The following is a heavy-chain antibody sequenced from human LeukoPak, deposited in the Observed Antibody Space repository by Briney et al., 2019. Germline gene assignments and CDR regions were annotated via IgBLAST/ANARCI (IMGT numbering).Heavy chain of an antibody. CDR2: TYHSGST. Sequence: SETLSLTCTVSGGSISSSSYYCGWIRQPPGKGPEWIGSTYHSGSTYYNPSLKSRVTLSVETSKNQFSLKLSSVTAADTAVYYCAGSTYDNWFDPWGQGTLVTVSS. V-gene: IGHV4-39*01. J-gene: IGHJ5*02. CDR1: GGSISSSSYY. D-gene: IGHD2-8*01. CDR3: AGSTYDNWFDP.